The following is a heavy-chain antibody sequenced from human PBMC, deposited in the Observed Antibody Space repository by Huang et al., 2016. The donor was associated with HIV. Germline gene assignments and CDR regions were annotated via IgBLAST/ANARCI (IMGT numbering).Heavy chain of an antibody. D-gene: IGHD3-10*01. CDR1: GFTFSSDG. CDR3: ARGPPYINYYSGHTFDI. CDR2: IAHDGGNK. J-gene: IGHJ3*02. Sequence: QVQLVESGGGVVQPGGSLRLSCAASGFTFSSDGMHWVRQAPGKGLGGVAFIAHDGGNKYYAESVKGRFTISRDNSKNTLYLQTNSLRPEDTAVHYCARGPPYINYYSGHTFDIWGQGTMVTVSS. V-gene: IGHV3-30*02.